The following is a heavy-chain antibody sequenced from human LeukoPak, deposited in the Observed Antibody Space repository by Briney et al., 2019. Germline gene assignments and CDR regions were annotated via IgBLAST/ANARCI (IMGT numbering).Heavy chain of an antibody. D-gene: IGHD3-10*01. J-gene: IGHJ4*02. Sequence: GGSLRLSCAASGFAVSSNYMSWVRQAPGKGLEWISVIYSGGSTYYADSVKGRFTISRDNSKNTLYLQMNSLRAEDTAVYYCARGSPILRGRPFDYWGQGTLVTVSS. CDR3: ARGSPILRGRPFDY. CDR1: GFAVSSNY. CDR2: IYSGGST. V-gene: IGHV3-53*01.